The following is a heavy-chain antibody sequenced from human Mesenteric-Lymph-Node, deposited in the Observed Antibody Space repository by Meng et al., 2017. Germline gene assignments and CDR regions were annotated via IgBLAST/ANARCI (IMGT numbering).Heavy chain of an antibody. CDR2: IYHSGST. Sequence: SETLSLTCTVSGYSISSGYYWGWIRQPPGKGLEWIGSIYHSGSTYYNPSLKSRVTISVDTSKNQFYLKLISVTAADTAVYYCARWYSGSYYHFDYWGQGTLVTVSS. CDR1: GYSISSGYY. V-gene: IGHV4-38-2*02. CDR3: ARWYSGSYYHFDY. D-gene: IGHD1-26*01. J-gene: IGHJ4*02.